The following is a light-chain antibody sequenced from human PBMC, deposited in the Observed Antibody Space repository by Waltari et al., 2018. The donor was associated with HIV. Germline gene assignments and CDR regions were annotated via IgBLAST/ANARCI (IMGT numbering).Light chain of an antibody. Sequence: QSVLTQPPSASGPPGQRVTISCSGSSSNIGSNYVYWYRQLPGTAPKLLIYRRNQRPAGVPDRFSGSNAGTSASLAIRGLRAENEAYYYGAAWDASLRVWVFGGGTKLTVL. CDR1: SSNIGSNY. CDR2: RRN. V-gene: IGLV1-47*01. CDR3: AAWDASLRVWV. J-gene: IGLJ3*02.